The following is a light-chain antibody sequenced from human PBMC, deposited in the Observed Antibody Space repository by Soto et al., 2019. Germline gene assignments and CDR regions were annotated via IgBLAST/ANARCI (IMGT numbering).Light chain of an antibody. CDR3: QQYGGSPLFT. J-gene: IGKJ3*01. CDR2: GAS. Sequence: EIVLTQSPGTLSLSPGERATLSCRASQSVSSSYLTWYQQKPGQAPRLLIYGASSRATGIPDRFSGSGSGTDFTLTISRLEPEDFAVYYCQQYGGSPLFTFCPGTKVDIK. CDR1: QSVSSSY. V-gene: IGKV3-20*01.